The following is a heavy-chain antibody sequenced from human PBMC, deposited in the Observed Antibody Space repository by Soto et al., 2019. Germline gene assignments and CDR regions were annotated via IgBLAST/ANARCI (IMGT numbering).Heavy chain of an antibody. V-gene: IGHV3-30-3*01. CDR1: GFTFSSYA. CDR3: AREGVRYFDSGPKYYFDY. Sequence: PGGSLRLSCAASGFTFSSYAMHWVRQAPGKXLEWVAVISYDGSNKYYADSVKGRFTISRDNSKNTLYLQMNSLRAEDTAVYYCAREGVRYFDSGPKYYFDYWGQGTLVTVSP. CDR2: ISYDGSNK. J-gene: IGHJ4*02. D-gene: IGHD3-9*01.